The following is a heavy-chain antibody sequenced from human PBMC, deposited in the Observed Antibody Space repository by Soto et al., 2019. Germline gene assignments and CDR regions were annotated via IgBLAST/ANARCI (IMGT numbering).Heavy chain of an antibody. J-gene: IGHJ5*02. D-gene: IGHD4-17*01. V-gene: IGHV3-53*01. CDR3: ARAYGGNPALFDP. CDR2: IYTGGST. Sequence: EVQLVESGGGLIQPGGSLRLSCAASGFTVSRDYMSWVRQAPGKGLEWVSVIYTGGSTYYADSVKGRFTFSRDNSKNTLYLQMNSLRAEDTAVYYCARAYGGNPALFDPWGQGTLATVSS. CDR1: GFTVSRDY.